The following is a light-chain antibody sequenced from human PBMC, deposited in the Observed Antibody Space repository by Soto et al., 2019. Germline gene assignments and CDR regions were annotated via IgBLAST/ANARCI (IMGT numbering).Light chain of an antibody. CDR2: DAS. CDR3: HQYASSPQT. J-gene: IGKJ1*01. CDR1: QSVATNY. Sequence: EIVLTQSPGTLSLSPGERATLSCRASQSVATNYLAWYQQEAGQAPRLLIYDASSRATGIPDRFSGSGSGTDFTLTISRLEPEDFAVYYCHQYASSPQTFGQGTKVEIK. V-gene: IGKV3-20*01.